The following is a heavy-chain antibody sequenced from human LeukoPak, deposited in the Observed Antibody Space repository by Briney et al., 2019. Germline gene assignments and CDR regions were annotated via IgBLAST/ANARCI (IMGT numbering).Heavy chain of an antibody. CDR2: IYSCGST. CDR1: GFTVSSNY. CDR3: ARGDSSSWYYFDY. V-gene: IGHV3-66*03. D-gene: IGHD6-13*01. Sequence: PGGSLRLSCTASGFTVSSNYMSWVRQAPGKGLEWVSVIYSCGSTYYADSVKGRFTISRDNAKNSLYLQMNSLRAEDTAVYYCARGDSSSWYYFDYWGQGTLVTVSS. J-gene: IGHJ4*02.